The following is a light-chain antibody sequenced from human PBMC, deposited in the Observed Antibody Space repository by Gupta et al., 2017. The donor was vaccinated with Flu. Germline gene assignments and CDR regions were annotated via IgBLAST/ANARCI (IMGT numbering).Light chain of an antibody. CDR2: SAS. Sequence: EIVMTQSPATLSVSPGERATLSCRASQSVSSNLAWFQQKPGQAPRLLIYSASTRATGIPARFSGSGYGTEFTLTISSLQSEDFAVYYCQQYKDWPPYTFGQGTNLEI. CDR1: QSVSSN. V-gene: IGKV3-15*01. CDR3: QQYKDWPPYT. J-gene: IGKJ2*01.